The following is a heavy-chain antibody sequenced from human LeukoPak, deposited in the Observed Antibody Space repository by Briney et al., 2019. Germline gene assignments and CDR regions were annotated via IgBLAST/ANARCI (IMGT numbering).Heavy chain of an antibody. V-gene: IGHV4-4*07. D-gene: IGHD3-9*01. J-gene: IGHJ6*02. CDR3: ARDDFEYSVHYGMDV. Sequence: KASETLSLTCTVSGGSISTYYWSWIRQPAGKGLEWIGRVYRSGNTNYNPSLKSRVTMSVDTSKNQISLRLRSVTAADTAVYYCARDDFEYSVHYGMDVWGQGTTVTVSS. CDR2: VYRSGNT. CDR1: GGSISTYY.